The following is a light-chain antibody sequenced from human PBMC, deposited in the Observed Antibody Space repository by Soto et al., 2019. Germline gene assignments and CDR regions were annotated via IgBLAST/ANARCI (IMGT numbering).Light chain of an antibody. CDR2: GAS. J-gene: IGKJ1*01. Sequence: DIVMTQSPAILSLSPGGRATLSCRASQGISSNLAWYQQKPGQAPRLLIYGASIRATGVPARFSGGGSGTEFTLTITSLQSEDFAVYYCQQFNTWPRDTFGHGTKVDIK. CDR1: QGISSN. CDR3: QQFNTWPRDT. V-gene: IGKV3-15*01.